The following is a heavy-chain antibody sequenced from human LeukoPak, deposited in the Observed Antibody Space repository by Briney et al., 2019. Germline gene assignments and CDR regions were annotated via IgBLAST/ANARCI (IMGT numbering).Heavy chain of an antibody. CDR3: ARGGWDFAVPQNWFDP. CDR1: GYSFTSYW. V-gene: IGHV5-51*01. D-gene: IGHD3-3*01. Sequence: GESLKISCKGSGYSFTSYWIGWVRQMPGKGLEWMGIIYPGDSDTRHSPSFQGQVTISADKSISTAYLQWSSLKASDTAMYYCARGGWDFAVPQNWFDPWGQGTLVTVSS. CDR2: IYPGDSDT. J-gene: IGHJ5*02.